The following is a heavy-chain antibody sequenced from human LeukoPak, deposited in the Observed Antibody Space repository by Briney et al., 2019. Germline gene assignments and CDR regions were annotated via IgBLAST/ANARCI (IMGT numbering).Heavy chain of an antibody. CDR3: ARDWDCSSTSCRDY. V-gene: IGHV1-18*01. CDR2: ISAYNGNT. CDR1: GGTFSSYA. Sequence: ASVKVSCKASGGTFSSYAISWVRQAPGQGLEWMGWISAYNGNTNYAQKLQGRVTMTTDTSTSTAYMELRSLRSDDTAVYYCARDWDCSSTSCRDYWGQGTLVTVSS. J-gene: IGHJ4*02. D-gene: IGHD2-2*01.